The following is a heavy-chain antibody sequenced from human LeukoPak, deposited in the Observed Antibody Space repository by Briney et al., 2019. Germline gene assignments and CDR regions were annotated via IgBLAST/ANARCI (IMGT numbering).Heavy chain of an antibody. D-gene: IGHD1-1*01. CDR1: GGTFSSYA. CDR3: ARPTTRGDLAFDI. Sequence: ASVKVSCKASGGTFSSYAISWVRQAPRQGLEWMGRIIPIFGTANYAQKFQGRVTITTDESTSTAYMELSSLRSEDTAVYYCARPTTRGDLAFDIWGQGTMVTVSS. V-gene: IGHV1-69*05. J-gene: IGHJ3*02. CDR2: IIPIFGTA.